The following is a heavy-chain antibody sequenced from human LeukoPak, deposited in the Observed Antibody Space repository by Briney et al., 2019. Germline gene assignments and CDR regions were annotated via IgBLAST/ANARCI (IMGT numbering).Heavy chain of an antibody. CDR3: ARDQSGSSYYYYGMDV. V-gene: IGHV1-69*04. Sequence: SVKVSCKASGGTFSSYAISWVRQAPGQGLEWMGRIIPIFGITNYAQKFQGRVTITADKSTSTAYMELSSLRSEDTAVYYCARDQSGSSYYYYGMDVWGQGTTVTVSS. CDR2: IIPIFGIT. D-gene: IGHD1-26*01. J-gene: IGHJ6*02. CDR1: GGTFSSYA.